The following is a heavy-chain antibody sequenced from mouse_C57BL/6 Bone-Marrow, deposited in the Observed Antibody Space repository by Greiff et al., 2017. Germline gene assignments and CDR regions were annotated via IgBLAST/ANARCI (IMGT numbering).Heavy chain of an antibody. D-gene: IGHD2-5*01. V-gene: IGHV2-2*01. J-gene: IGHJ4*01. CDR2: IWSGGST. Sequence: QVQLQQSGPGLVQPSQCLSITCTVSGFSLPSYGVHWVRQSPGKGLEWLGVIWSGGSTDYNAAFISSLSISKDNSKSQVFFKRNRLQADDTAIYYGARKRDYSNPPYAMDYWGQATSVTFSS. CDR3: ARKRDYSNPPYAMDY. CDR1: GFSLPSYG.